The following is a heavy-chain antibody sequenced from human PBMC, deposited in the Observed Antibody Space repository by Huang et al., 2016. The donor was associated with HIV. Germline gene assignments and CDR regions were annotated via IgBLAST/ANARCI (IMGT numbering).Heavy chain of an antibody. D-gene: IGHD4-17*01. J-gene: IGHJ4*02. CDR2: MNPKTGNT. CDR3: ARSAYGDLDY. CDR1: GYTFTNYD. V-gene: IGHV1-8*02. Sequence: QVHLVQSGAEVKKPGASVKVSCKASGYTFTNYDINWVRQAPGRGLEGVGWMNPKTGNTGFAQSFQGRVTMTRKTSITTAYMELTSLTSEDTAVYYCARSAYGDLDYWGLGTLVIVSS.